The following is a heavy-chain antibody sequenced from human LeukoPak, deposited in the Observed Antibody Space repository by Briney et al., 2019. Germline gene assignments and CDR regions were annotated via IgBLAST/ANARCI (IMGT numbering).Heavy chain of an antibody. J-gene: IGHJ5*02. CDR2: ISYDGSNK. D-gene: IGHD2-2*01. Sequence: GGSLRLSCAASGFTFSSYAMHWVRQAPGKGLEWVAVISYDGSNKYYADSVKGRFTISRDNSKNTLYLQMNSLRAEDTAVYYCARGRLEIGYCSSINCDRGFDPWGQGTLVTVSS. CDR3: ARGRLEIGYCSSINCDRGFDP. CDR1: GFTFSSYA. V-gene: IGHV3-30*04.